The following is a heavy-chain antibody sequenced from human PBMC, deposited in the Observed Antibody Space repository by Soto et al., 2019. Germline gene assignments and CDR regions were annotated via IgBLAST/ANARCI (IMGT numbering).Heavy chain of an antibody. Sequence: SETRSLTCAVYGGSFRGYYWSWIRQPPGKGLEWIGEINHSGSTNYNPSLKSRVTISVDTSKNQFSLKLSSVTAADTAVYYCARGDPYSGYAYWGQGMLVTVSS. CDR3: ARGDPYSGYAY. D-gene: IGHD5-12*01. CDR2: INHSGST. V-gene: IGHV4-34*01. CDR1: GGSFRGYY. J-gene: IGHJ4*02.